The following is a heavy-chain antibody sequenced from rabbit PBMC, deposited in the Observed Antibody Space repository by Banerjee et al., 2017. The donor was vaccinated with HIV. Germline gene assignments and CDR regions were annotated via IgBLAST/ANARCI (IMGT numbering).Heavy chain of an antibody. CDR2: IYAGSSANT. J-gene: IGHJ4*01. CDR1: GFSFSNSTY. V-gene: IGHV1S40*01. CDR3: ARGPAGYAGYGYPYFNF. D-gene: IGHD7-1*01. Sequence: QSLEVSGGDLVKPGASLTLTCTASGFSFSNSTYMCWVLQAPGMGLEWIACIYAGSSANTYYASWAKGRFTISETSSTTVTLQMTSLTAADTATYFCARGPAGYAGYGYPYFNFWGPGTLVTVS.